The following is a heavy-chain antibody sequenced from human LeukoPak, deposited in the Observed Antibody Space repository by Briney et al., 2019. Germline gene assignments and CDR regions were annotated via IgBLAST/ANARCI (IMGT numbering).Heavy chain of an antibody. V-gene: IGHV1-2*02. CDR2: INPNSGGT. CDR3: ATLYGDYVRSDY. D-gene: IGHD4-17*01. J-gene: IGHJ4*02. CDR1: GYTFTGYY. Sequence: ASVKVSCKASGYTFTGYYMHWVRHAPGQGVEWMGWINPNSGGTNYTQKFQGRVIMTRDTSSSTAYMELSRLRSDDTAVYYCATLYGDYVRSDYWGQGTLVTVSS.